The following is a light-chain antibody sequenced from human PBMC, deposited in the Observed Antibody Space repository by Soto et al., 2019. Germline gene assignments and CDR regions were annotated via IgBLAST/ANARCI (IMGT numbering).Light chain of an antibody. Sequence: EIVLTQSPATLSLSPGEIATLSFSASQSVGSRFLAWYQQKPGQAPRLLISGTFSRATGIPDRFSGSGSGTDFTLTISSLQPEDFATYYCQQSYSSPPTFGQGTKVDIK. J-gene: IGKJ1*01. V-gene: IGKV3D-20*02. CDR1: QSVGSRF. CDR2: GTF. CDR3: QQSYSSPPT.